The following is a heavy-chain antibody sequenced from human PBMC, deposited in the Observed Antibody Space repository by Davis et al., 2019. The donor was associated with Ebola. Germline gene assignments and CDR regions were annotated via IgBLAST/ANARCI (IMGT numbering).Heavy chain of an antibody. V-gene: IGHV3-53*01. CDR3: ARGSGLADAFDI. CDR1: GFIVSNNY. Sequence: PGGSLRLSCAASGFIVSNNYISWVRQAPGKGLEWVSVIYSAGHTFYADSVKGRFTVSRDNSKNTVYLQMNSLRAEDTAVYYCARGSGLADAFDIWGQGTMVTVSS. J-gene: IGHJ3*02. D-gene: IGHD6-19*01. CDR2: IYSAGHT.